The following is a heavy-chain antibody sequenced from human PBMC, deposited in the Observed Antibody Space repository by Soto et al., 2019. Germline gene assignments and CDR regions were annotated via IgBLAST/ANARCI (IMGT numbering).Heavy chain of an antibody. J-gene: IGHJ4*02. CDR3: ARDRRGSGYYFSFDY. CDR1: GGSISSSNW. D-gene: IGHD3-22*01. CDR2: IYHSGST. V-gene: IGHV4-4*02. Sequence: PSETLSLTCAVSGGSISSSNWWSWARQPPGTGLEWIGEIYHSGSTNYNPSLKSRVTISVDKSKNQFSLKLSSVTAADTAVYYCARDRRGSGYYFSFDYWGQGTLVTVSS.